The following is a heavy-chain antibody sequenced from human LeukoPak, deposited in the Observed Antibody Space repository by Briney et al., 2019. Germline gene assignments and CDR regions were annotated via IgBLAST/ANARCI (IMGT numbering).Heavy chain of an antibody. CDR2: IYYSGST. CDR3: AREGRELLWFGELPRVGAFDT. CDR1: GGSISSGDYY. J-gene: IGHJ3*02. D-gene: IGHD3-10*01. V-gene: IGHV4-30-4*01. Sequence: SQTLSLTCTVSGGSISSGDYYWSWIRQPPGKGLEWIGYIYYSGSTYYNPSLKSRVTISVDTSKNQFSLKLSSVTAADTAVYYCAREGRELLWFGELPRVGAFDTWGQGTMVTVSS.